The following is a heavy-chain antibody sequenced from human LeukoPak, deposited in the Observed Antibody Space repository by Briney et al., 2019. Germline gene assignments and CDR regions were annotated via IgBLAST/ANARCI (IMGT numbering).Heavy chain of an antibody. CDR2: IYSSGST. D-gene: IGHD5-24*01. J-gene: IGHJ4*02. Sequence: PSETLSLTCNVSGGSIRGYYWSWIRQPPGKGLEWIGYIYSSGSTNYNPSLKSRVTMSVDTSKNQFSLKLSSVTAADTAVYYCARRRDGSAMDYWGQGTLVTVPS. V-gene: IGHV4-59*08. CDR1: GGSIRGYY. CDR3: ARRRDGSAMDY.